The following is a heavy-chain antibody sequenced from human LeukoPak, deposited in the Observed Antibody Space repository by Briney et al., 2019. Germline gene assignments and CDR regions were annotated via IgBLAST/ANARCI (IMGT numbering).Heavy chain of an antibody. CDR1: GGSIGSSSYY. CDR3: ARHFTGYSYGWLNWFDP. V-gene: IGHV4-39*01. Sequence: SETLSLTCTVSGGSIGSSSYYWGWIRQPPGKGLEWIGSIYYSGSTYYNPSLKSRVTISVDTSKNQFSLKLSSVTAADTAVYYCARHFTGYSYGWLNWFDPWGQGTLVTVSS. J-gene: IGHJ5*02. CDR2: IYYSGST. D-gene: IGHD5-18*01.